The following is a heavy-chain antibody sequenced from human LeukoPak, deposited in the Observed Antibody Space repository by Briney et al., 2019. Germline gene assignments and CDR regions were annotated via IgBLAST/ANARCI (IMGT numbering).Heavy chain of an antibody. V-gene: IGHV4-34*01. CDR1: GGSFSGYY. Sequence: SETLSLTCAVYGGSFSGYYWSWLRQPPGKGLEWIGEINHSGSTNYNPSLKSRVTISVDTSKNQFSPKLSSVTAADTAVYYCARTLRYFDWLLFQGSPTPNWFDPWGQGTLVTVSS. CDR3: ARTLRYFDWLLFQGSPTPNWFDP. J-gene: IGHJ5*02. CDR2: INHSGST. D-gene: IGHD3-9*01.